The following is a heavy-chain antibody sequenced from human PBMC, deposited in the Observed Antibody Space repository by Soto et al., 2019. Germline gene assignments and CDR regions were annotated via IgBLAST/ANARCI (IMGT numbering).Heavy chain of an antibody. V-gene: IGHV3-23*01. Sequence: GGSLRLSCAASGFTFSSYAMNWVRQGPGKGLEWVPVISGSGGSTYYADSVKGRFTISRDNSKNTLYLQVNSLRAEDTAVYYCANQYCSGGSCYFWYFDLWGRGTLVTVSS. CDR2: ISGSGGST. D-gene: IGHD2-15*01. CDR1: GFTFSSYA. CDR3: ANQYCSGGSCYFWYFDL. J-gene: IGHJ2*01.